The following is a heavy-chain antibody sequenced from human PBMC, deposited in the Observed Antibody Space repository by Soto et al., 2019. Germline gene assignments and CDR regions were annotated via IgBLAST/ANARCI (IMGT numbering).Heavy chain of an antibody. Sequence: ASVKVSCKASGYTFTGYYMHWVRQAPGQGLEWMGWINPKSGGTNYAQKFQGWVTMTRDTSISTAYMELSRLRSDDTAIYYCAGEFSLVGATEFSYYYNGIDVWGQGTTVTVSS. J-gene: IGHJ6*02. V-gene: IGHV1-2*04. CDR2: INPKSGGT. CDR1: GYTFTGYY. D-gene: IGHD1-26*01. CDR3: AGEFSLVGATEFSYYYNGIDV.